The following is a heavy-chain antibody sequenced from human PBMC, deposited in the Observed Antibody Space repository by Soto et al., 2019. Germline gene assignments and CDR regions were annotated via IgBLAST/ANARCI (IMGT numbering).Heavy chain of an antibody. J-gene: IGHJ3*02. CDR1: GFTFSRYG. CDR3: AKDAQDAWVATIRGDAFDM. CDR2: ISFDGSNR. Sequence: QVQLVESGGGVVQPGKSLRLSCAASGFTFSRYGMHWVRQAPGKGLEWVAVISFDGSNRYYADSVKGRFTISRDNSKNTLNLQMNSLRAEDTALYYCAKDAQDAWVATIRGDAFDMWGRGTMVTVFS. V-gene: IGHV3-30*18. D-gene: IGHD5-12*01.